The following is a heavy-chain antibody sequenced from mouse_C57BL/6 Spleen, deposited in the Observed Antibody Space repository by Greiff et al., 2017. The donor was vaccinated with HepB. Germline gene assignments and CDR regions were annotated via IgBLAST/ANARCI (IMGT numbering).Heavy chain of an antibody. Sequence: DVMLVESGGGLVKPGGSLKLSCAASGFTFSSYAMSWVRQTPEKRLEWVATISDGGSYTYYPDNVKGRFTISRDNAKNNLYLQMSHLKSEDTAMYYCARGRYYGSSYVYAMDYWGQGTSVTVSS. CDR3: ARGRYYGSSYVYAMDY. CDR2: ISDGGSYT. D-gene: IGHD1-1*01. CDR1: GFTFSSYA. V-gene: IGHV5-4*03. J-gene: IGHJ4*01.